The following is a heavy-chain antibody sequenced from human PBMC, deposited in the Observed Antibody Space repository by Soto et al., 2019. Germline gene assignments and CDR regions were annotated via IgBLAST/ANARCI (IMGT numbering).Heavy chain of an antibody. CDR1: GGSFSGHY. V-gene: IGHV4-34*01. Sequence: PSETLSLTCTVYGGSFSGHYWNWIRQPPGKVLEWIGEINHSGYTIYNPSLKSRVTISIDTSKNQFSLKLSSVTAADTAVYYCASPSSNYYYSFDYWGQGTLVNVSS. CDR2: INHSGYT. J-gene: IGHJ4*02. CDR3: ASPSSNYYYSFDY. D-gene: IGHD3-22*01.